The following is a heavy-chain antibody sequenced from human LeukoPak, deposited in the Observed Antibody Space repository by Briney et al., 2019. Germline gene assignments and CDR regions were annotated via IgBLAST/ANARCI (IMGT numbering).Heavy chain of an antibody. V-gene: IGHV3-21*01. Sequence: GGSLRLSCAASGFTFSTYEMNWVRQAPGKGLEWVSSISSSSSYIYYADSVKGRFTISRDNAKNSLYLQMNSLRAEDTAVYYCARGKFTGAYYYMDVWGKGTTVTVSS. CDR3: ARGKFTGAYYYMDV. CDR1: GFTFSTYE. J-gene: IGHJ6*03. D-gene: IGHD3-10*01. CDR2: ISSSSSYI.